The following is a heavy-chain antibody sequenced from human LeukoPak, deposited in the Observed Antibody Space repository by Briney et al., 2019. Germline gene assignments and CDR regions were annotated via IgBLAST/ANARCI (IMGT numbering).Heavy chain of an antibody. CDR3: ARVNYYDSSGYYGVDY. CDR1: GGSFSGYY. CDR2: IYYSGST. Sequence: SETLSLTCAVYGGSFSGYYWSWIRQPPGKGLEWIGYIYYSGSTYYNPSLESRVTISVDTSKNQFSLKLSSVTAADTAVYYCARVNYYDSSGYYGVDYWGQGTLVTVSS. J-gene: IGHJ4*02. D-gene: IGHD3-22*01. V-gene: IGHV4-34*09.